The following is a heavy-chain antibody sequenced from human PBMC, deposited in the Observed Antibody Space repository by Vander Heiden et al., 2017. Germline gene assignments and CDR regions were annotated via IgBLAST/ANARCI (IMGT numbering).Heavy chain of an antibody. D-gene: IGHD6-19*01. CDR2: IDSSGSNI. Sequence: EVQLVESGGGLVRPGGSLRLSCAASGFTFSNYAMNWVRRAPGKGLEWGSYIDSSGSNIYQAESVKGRFTISRDNAKNSLFLHMDSLRAEDTALYYCARDGAAEWKYSSGWLDYWYFDLWGRGTLVSVSS. V-gene: IGHV3-48*03. CDR3: ARDGAAEWKYSSGWLDYWYFDL. J-gene: IGHJ2*01. CDR1: GFTFSNYA.